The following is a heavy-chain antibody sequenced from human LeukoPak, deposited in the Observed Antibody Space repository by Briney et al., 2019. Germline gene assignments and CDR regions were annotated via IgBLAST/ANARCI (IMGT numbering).Heavy chain of an antibody. V-gene: IGHV3-7*01. Sequence: GRSLRLSCAAAAFTFTSYSTTWVRQAPGKWLEWVANIKQDGSEKYYVDSVKGRFTISRDNAKNSLYLQMNSLRAEDTAVYYCARVRITIFGVVATNDAFDIWGQGTMVTVSS. CDR3: ARVRITIFGVVATNDAFDI. J-gene: IGHJ3*02. D-gene: IGHD3-3*01. CDR1: AFTFTSYS. CDR2: IKQDGSEK.